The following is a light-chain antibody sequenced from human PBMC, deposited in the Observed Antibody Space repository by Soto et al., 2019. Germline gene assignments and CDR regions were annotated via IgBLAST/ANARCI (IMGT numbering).Light chain of an antibody. Sequence: EIAMTQSPATLFVSPGERASLXCRASQRVGSDFAWFQQKPGQAPRHVISDIFTRATGGPTRISGSGSGTEFTRTISSRQSEDFAVYYGQQYNSWPLTFGGGTKVDI. CDR1: QRVGSD. J-gene: IGKJ4*01. CDR3: QQYNSWPLT. CDR2: DIF. V-gene: IGKV3D-15*01.